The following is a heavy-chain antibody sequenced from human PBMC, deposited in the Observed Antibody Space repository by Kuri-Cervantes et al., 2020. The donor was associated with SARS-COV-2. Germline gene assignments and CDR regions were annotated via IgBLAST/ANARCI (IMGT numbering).Heavy chain of an antibody. CDR2: ISSNGGST. CDR1: GFTFSSYA. CDR3: VKSSYGGSSNWPDY. V-gene: IGHV3-64D*06. D-gene: IGHD6-13*01. J-gene: IGHJ4*02. Sequence: GESLKISCSASGFTFSSYAMHWVRQAPGKGLEYVSAISSNGGSTYYADSVKGRFTISRDNSKNTLYLQMSSLRAEDTAVYYCVKSSYGGSSNWPDYWGQGTLVTVSS.